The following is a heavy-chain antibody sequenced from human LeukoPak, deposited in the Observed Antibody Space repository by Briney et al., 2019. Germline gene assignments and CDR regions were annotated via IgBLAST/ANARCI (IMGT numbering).Heavy chain of an antibody. Sequence: ASVKVSCKASGYTFTGYYMHWVRQAPGQGLEWMGWINPNSGGTNYAQKFQGRVTMTRDTSISTAYMELSRLRSDDTAVYYCARGGAWRRSISAAGYVYWGQGTLVTVSS. J-gene: IGHJ4*02. CDR3: ARGGAWRRSISAAGYVY. D-gene: IGHD6-13*01. V-gene: IGHV1-2*02. CDR1: GYTFTGYY. CDR2: INPNSGGT.